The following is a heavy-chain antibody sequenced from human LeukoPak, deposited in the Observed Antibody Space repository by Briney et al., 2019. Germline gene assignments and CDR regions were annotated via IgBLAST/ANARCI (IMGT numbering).Heavy chain of an antibody. Sequence: ASVKVSCKVSGYTFTSYDINWVRQATGQGLEWMGWMNPNSGNTGYAQKFQGRVTITRNTSISTAYMELSSLGSEDTAVYYCARSEPTVVTIDYWGQGTLVTVSS. CDR3: ARSEPTVVTIDY. J-gene: IGHJ4*02. CDR1: GYTFTSYD. CDR2: MNPNSGNT. V-gene: IGHV1-8*03. D-gene: IGHD4-23*01.